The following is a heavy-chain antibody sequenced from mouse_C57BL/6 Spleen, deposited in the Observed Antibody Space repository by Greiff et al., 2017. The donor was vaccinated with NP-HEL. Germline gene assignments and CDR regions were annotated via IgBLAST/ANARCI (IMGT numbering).Heavy chain of an antibody. CDR1: GYTFTTYP. V-gene: IGHV1-47*01. Sequence: VKLMESGAELVKPGASVKMSCKASGYTFTTYPIEWMKQNHGKSLEWIGNFHPYNDDTKYNEKFKGKATLTVEKSSSTVYLELSRLTSDDSAVYYCARRSNYDWYFDVWGTGTTVTVAS. CDR3: ARRSNYDWYFDV. D-gene: IGHD2-5*01. J-gene: IGHJ1*03. CDR2: FHPYNDDT.